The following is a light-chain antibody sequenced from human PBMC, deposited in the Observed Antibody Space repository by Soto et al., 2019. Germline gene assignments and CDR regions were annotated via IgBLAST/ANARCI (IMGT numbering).Light chain of an antibody. CDR3: QQSGDTPT. CDR2: DAS. V-gene: IGKV3-20*01. J-gene: IGKJ1*01. CDR1: QSIRSNY. Sequence: EIVLTQSPGTLSLSPGERATLSCRASQSIRSNYLAWYQQKPGQAPRLLIFDASSRTPGIPDRFSGSGSGTDFTLTISRLDPEDFAVYYCQQSGDTPTFGQGTKVDIK.